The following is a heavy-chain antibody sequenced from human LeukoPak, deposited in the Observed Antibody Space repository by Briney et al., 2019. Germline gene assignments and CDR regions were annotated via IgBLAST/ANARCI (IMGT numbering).Heavy chain of an antibody. CDR1: GFTVSSNY. D-gene: IGHD1-14*01. V-gene: IGHV3-53*01. CDR3: ARLTDYYYYMDV. J-gene: IGHJ6*03. Sequence: PGGSLRLSCAASGFTVSSNYMSWVRQAPGKGLEWVSVIYSGGSTYYADSVKGRFTISRDNSKNTLYLQMNSLRAEDTAVYYCARLTDYYYYMDVWGKGTTVTVSS. CDR2: IYSGGST.